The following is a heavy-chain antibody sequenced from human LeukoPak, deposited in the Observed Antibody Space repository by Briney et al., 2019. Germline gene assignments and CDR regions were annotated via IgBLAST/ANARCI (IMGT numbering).Heavy chain of an antibody. CDR3: AKDRPNFHENSGHYYRRDGDS. CDR2: MCGTAGCT. J-gene: IGHJ5*01. Sequence: AGGSLRLSCQASGFTFYMYAMSWVRQAPGKGLEWVASMCGTAGCTFYPDSVKGRFTISRDNSKNVLHLRMNSLTAEDTAIYYCAKDRPNFHENSGHYYRRDGDSWGQGTLVTVSS. CDR1: GFTFYMYA. D-gene: IGHD3-22*01. V-gene: IGHV3-23*01.